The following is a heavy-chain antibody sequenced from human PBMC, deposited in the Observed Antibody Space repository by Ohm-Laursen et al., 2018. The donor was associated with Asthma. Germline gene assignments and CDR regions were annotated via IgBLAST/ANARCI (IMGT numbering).Heavy chain of an antibody. CDR3: ARGVLDFWSGYPAQKFDY. D-gene: IGHD3-3*01. CDR2: IYYSGIT. Sequence: TLSLTCSVSGDSISSGNNYWSWIRQHPGKGLEWIGYIYYSGITYSNPSLRSRVTISVDTSKNQFSLKLTSVTAADTAVYYCARGVLDFWSGYPAQKFDYWGQGTLVTVSS. CDR1: GDSISSGNNY. V-gene: IGHV4-31*03. J-gene: IGHJ4*02.